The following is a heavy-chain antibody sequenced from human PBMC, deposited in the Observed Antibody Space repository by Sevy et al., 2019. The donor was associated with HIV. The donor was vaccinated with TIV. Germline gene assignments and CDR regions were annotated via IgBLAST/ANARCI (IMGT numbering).Heavy chain of an antibody. CDR2: IIPIFGTA. V-gene: IGHV1-69*13. D-gene: IGHD6-13*01. J-gene: IGHJ4*02. CDR3: ARSLVQQLTPNFDY. Sequence: ASVKVSCKASGGTFSSYAISWVRQAPGQGLEWRGGIIPIFGTANYAQKFQGRVTITADESTSTAYMELSSLRSEDTAVYYCARSLVQQLTPNFDYWGQGTLVTVSS. CDR1: GGTFSSYA.